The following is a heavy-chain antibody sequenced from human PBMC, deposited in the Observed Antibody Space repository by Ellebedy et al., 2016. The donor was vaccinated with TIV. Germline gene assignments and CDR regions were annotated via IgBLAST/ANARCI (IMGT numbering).Heavy chain of an antibody. CDR3: VKDRGDIIRDFDY. D-gene: IGHD2-21*02. CDR2: IRQEGDEI. J-gene: IGHJ4*02. Sequence: GGSLRLSCAASGFNFRSYWMTWVRQAPGKGLEWVAKIRQEGDEIYYVESVKGRFTTSRDNAKNSLFLQMNSLRPEDTAMYYCVKDRGDIIRDFDYWGQGTLVTVSS. CDR1: GFNFRSYW. V-gene: IGHV3-7*01.